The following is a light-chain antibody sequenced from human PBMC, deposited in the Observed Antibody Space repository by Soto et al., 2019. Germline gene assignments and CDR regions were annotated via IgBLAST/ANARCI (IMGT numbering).Light chain of an antibody. CDR2: DAS. CDR3: QQYDNLPR. CDR1: QDMRNY. V-gene: IGKV1-33*01. Sequence: DIPMTQSPSSLSASVGDRVTINCQASQDMRNYLNWYQQKPGKAPRLLIYDASNLEAGVPSRFSGRGSGTDFTFTISSLQPEDFATYYCQQYDNLPRFGPGTKVDIK. J-gene: IGKJ3*01.